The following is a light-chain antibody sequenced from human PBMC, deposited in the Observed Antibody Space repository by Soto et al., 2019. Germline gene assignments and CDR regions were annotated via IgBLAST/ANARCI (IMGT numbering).Light chain of an antibody. Sequence: QPGLTQPPSASGTPGQRVTISCSGSSSNIGSNTVNWYQQLPGTAPKLLIYSNNQRPSGVPDRFSGSKSGTSASLAISGLQSEDEADYYCAAWDDSLNGVWVFGGGTKLTVL. J-gene: IGLJ3*02. CDR3: AAWDDSLNGVWV. V-gene: IGLV1-44*01. CDR1: SSNIGSNT. CDR2: SNN.